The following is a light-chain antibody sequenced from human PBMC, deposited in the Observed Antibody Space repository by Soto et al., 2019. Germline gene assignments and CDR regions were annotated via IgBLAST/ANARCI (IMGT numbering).Light chain of an antibody. CDR2: GAS. CDR1: QRASNNY. CDR3: HQRSKWPLT. J-gene: IGKJ4*01. Sequence: IVLSQAPAPLSLSRGGSLTVSCWARQRASNNYLAWYQQKPGQAPRLLIYGASNRATGIPARFSGSGSGTDFTLTISNLEPEDFAVYYCHQRSKWPLTFGGGTKVDIK. V-gene: IGKV3-11*01.